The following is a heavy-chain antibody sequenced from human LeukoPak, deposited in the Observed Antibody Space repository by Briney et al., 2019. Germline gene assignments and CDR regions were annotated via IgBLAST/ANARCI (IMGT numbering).Heavy chain of an antibody. Sequence: PGGSLRLSCAVSGFIFDDYGMSWVRQAPGKGLEWVSGINWNGGSTGYVDSVKGRFTISRDNAKNSLYLQMNSLRAEDTAVYYCARDFNGDGNWFDPWGQGTLVTVSS. J-gene: IGHJ5*02. CDR2: INWNGGST. CDR1: GFIFDDYG. CDR3: ARDFNGDGNWFDP. V-gene: IGHV3-20*04. D-gene: IGHD4-17*01.